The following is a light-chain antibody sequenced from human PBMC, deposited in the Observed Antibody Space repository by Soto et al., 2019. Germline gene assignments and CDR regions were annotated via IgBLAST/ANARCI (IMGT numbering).Light chain of an antibody. CDR2: TNN. J-gene: IGLJ3*02. Sequence: QSVLTQPPSASGTPGQRVTIYCSGSSSNVGGDYVYWFQQLPGTAPKLLIYTNNRRPSGVPDRFSGSKSGTSASLAISGLRSEDEADYCCAAWDDSLSAWVFGGGTKLTVL. V-gene: IGLV1-47*02. CDR3: AAWDDSLSAWV. CDR1: SSNVGGDY.